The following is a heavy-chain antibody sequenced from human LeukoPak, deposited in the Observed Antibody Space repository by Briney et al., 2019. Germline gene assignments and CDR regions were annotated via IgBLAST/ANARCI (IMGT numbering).Heavy chain of an antibody. V-gene: IGHV2-5*01. J-gene: IGHJ3*02. CDR2: IYENDEK. CDR1: GFSFSSGGVG. CDR3: AHRHRGVASDI. Sequence: SGPTLVNPTQTLTLTCTFSGFSFSSGGVGVGWIRQPPGGALEWLGVIYENDEKLYSSSLQNRLSITKDTSKNRAVLTMANMAPVDTATYYCAHRHRGVASDIWGQGTMVTVSS. D-gene: IGHD2-15*01.